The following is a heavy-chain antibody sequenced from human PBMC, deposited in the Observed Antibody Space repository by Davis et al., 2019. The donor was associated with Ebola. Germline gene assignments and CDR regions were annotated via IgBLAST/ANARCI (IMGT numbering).Heavy chain of an antibody. J-gene: IGHJ4*02. CDR2: MSYHGSHT. Sequence: PGGSLRLSCEAFAFSFGTYGMHWVRQAPGKGLEWVASMSYHGSHTSYIDSVKGRFTISRDNSKNTLYLQMNSLRADDTALYYCARTFYSGTGTYYNPDYWGQGALVTVSS. CDR3: ARTFYSGTGTYYNPDY. CDR1: AFSFGTYG. D-gene: IGHD3-10*01. V-gene: IGHV3-30*03.